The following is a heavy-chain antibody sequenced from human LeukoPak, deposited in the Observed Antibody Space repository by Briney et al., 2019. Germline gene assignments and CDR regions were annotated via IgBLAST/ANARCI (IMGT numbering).Heavy chain of an antibody. CDR3: ARVGCSGGSCYVGPDAFDI. V-gene: IGHV3-7*01. J-gene: IGHJ3*02. D-gene: IGHD2-15*01. Sequence: GGSLRLSCAASGFTFSSYWMSWVRQAPGKGLEWVANIKQDGSEKYYVDSVKGRFTISRDNAKNSLYLQMNSLRAEGTAVYYCARVGCSGGSCYVGPDAFDIWGQGTMVTVSS. CDR1: GFTFSSYW. CDR2: IKQDGSEK.